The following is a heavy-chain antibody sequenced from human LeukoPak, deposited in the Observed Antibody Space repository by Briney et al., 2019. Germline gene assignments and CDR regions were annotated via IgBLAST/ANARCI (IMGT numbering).Heavy chain of an antibody. CDR2: ITHGGYI. V-gene: IGHV4-34*01. J-gene: IGHJ5*02. CDR3: ARSGGPLNWFDP. CDR1: GGSFSGYY. Sequence: SETLSLTCAVYGGSFSGYYWSWIRQPPGRGLEWIGEITHGGYINYNPSPKSRVTISVDTSKNQFSLKLSSVTAADTAVYYCARSGGPLNWFDPWGQGTLVTVSS.